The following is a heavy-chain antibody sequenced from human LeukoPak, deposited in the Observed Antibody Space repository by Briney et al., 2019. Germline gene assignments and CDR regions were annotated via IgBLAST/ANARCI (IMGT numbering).Heavy chain of an antibody. CDR2: ISSSSSTI. CDR1: GFTFSSYS. Sequence: KAGGSLRLSCAASGFTFSSYSMNWVRQAPGKGLEWVSYISSSSSTIYYADSVKGRFTISRDNAKNSLYLQMNSLRAEDTAVYYCAKARKYDSSPRHLDYWGQGTLVTVSS. D-gene: IGHD3-22*01. CDR3: AKARKYDSSPRHLDY. J-gene: IGHJ4*02. V-gene: IGHV3-48*01.